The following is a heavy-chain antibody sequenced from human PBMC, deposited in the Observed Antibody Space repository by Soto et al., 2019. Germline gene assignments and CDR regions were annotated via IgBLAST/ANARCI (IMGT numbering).Heavy chain of an antibody. CDR3: AREGDSSGYHKGDAFDI. Sequence: SETLSLTCTVSGGSISSYYWSWIRQPPGKGLEWIGYIYYSGSTNYNPSLKSRVTISVETSKNQFSLKLSSVTAADTAVYYCAREGDSSGYHKGDAFDIWGQGTMVTVSS. CDR1: GGSISSYY. D-gene: IGHD3-22*01. CDR2: IYYSGST. J-gene: IGHJ3*02. V-gene: IGHV4-59*01.